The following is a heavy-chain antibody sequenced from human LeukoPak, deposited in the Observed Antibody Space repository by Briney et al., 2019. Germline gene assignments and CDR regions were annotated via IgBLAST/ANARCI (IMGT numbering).Heavy chain of an antibody. Sequence: PGGSLRLSCAASGFTFSNSWMHWVRHAPGKGLMWVSRINTDGSTTTYADSVKGRFTISRDNAKNTLYLQMSSLRVEDTAVYYCAKSIATREDYWGQGTLVTVSS. V-gene: IGHV3-74*03. CDR1: GFTFSNSW. J-gene: IGHJ4*02. CDR3: AKSIATREDY. CDR2: INTDGSTT. D-gene: IGHD6-6*01.